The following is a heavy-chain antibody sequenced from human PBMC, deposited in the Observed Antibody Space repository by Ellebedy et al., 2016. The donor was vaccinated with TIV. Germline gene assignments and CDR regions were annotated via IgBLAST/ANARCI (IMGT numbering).Heavy chain of an antibody. Sequence: GESLKISCAASGFTFSSYSMNWVRQAPGKGLEWVSSISSSSSYIYYADSVKGRFTISRDNAKNSLYLQMNSLRAEDTAVYYCAREGAVVAPLGPSYFDYWGQGTLVTVSS. CDR3: AREGAVVAPLGPSYFDY. D-gene: IGHD3-22*01. CDR2: ISSSSSYI. J-gene: IGHJ4*02. V-gene: IGHV3-21*01. CDR1: GFTFSSYS.